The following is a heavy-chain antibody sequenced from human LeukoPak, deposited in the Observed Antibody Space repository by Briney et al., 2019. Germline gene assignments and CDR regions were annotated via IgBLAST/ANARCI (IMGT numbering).Heavy chain of an antibody. CDR1: GFTFSSYG. D-gene: IGHD3-22*01. V-gene: IGHV3-30*02. Sequence: GGSLRLSCAASGFTFSSYGMHWVRQAPGKGLEWMAFIRYDGSNKWYADSVKGRFTISRDNSKNTLYLQMNSLRAEDTAVYYCAKDFYGTSGYYYWFYFEHWGQGALVTVSS. CDR2: IRYDGSNK. J-gene: IGHJ4*02. CDR3: AKDFYGTSGYYYWFYFEH.